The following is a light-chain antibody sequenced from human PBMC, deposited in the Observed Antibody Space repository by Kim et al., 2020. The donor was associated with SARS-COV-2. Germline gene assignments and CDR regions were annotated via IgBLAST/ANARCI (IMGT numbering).Light chain of an antibody. Sequence: DIQMTQSPSSLSASVGDRVTITCRTSQNINSHLNWYHRKPGRAPKLLIYAASTLQGGVPSRFSGSGSETDFTLTISSLQPEDFATYFSQQTYISPFTFGPGTKVDIK. V-gene: IGKV1-39*01. CDR2: AAS. CDR3: QQTYISPFT. J-gene: IGKJ3*01. CDR1: QNINSH.